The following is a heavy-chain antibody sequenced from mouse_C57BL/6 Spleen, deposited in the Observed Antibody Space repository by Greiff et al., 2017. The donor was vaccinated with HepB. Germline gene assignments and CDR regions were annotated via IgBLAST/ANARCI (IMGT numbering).Heavy chain of an antibody. Sequence: VQLQQSGTVLARPGASVKMSCKTSGYTFTSYWMHWVKQRPGQGLEWIGAIYPGNSDTSYNQKFKGKAKLTAVTSASTAYMELSSLTNEDSAVYYCTRRQIYYGNYGDFDYWGQGTTLTVSS. CDR2: IYPGNSDT. V-gene: IGHV1-5*01. CDR1: GYTFTSYW. J-gene: IGHJ2*01. CDR3: TRRQIYYGNYGDFDY. D-gene: IGHD2-1*01.